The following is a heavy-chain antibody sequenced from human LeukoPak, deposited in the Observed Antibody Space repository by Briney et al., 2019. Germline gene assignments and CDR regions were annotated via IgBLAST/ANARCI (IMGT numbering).Heavy chain of an antibody. CDR3: ARAGYCSGVSCYSAVPGKY. CDR1: GYSITSGYY. D-gene: IGHD2-15*01. Sequence: SETLSLTCTVSGYSITSGYYWAWIRQSPGKGLEWIGSIYHSGNTYYNPSLKSRVIILVDTSKNQFSLQLGSVTPTDTADYYCARAGYCSGVSCYSAVPGKYWGQGALVTVSS. V-gene: IGHV4-38-2*02. CDR2: IYHSGNT. J-gene: IGHJ4*02.